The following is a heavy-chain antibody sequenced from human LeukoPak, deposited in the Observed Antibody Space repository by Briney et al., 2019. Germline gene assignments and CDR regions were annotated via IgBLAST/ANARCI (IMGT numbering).Heavy chain of an antibody. CDR3: ARGPNRITMMIGDAFDV. D-gene: IGHD3-22*01. Sequence: SETLSLTCTVSGGSISSYYWSWIRQPAGKGLEWIGRIYTSGSTSYNPSLKSRVTMSVDTSKNQFSLKLSSVTAADTAVYYCARGPNRITMMIGDAFDVWGQGTMVTVSS. V-gene: IGHV4-4*07. CDR2: IYTSGST. J-gene: IGHJ3*01. CDR1: GGSISSYY.